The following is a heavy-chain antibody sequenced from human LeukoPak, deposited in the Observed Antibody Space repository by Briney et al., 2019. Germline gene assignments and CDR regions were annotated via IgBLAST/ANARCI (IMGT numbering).Heavy chain of an antibody. J-gene: IGHJ4*02. CDR3: AKGHRSSSSFFDS. CDR1: SGFP. D-gene: IGHD6-19*01. Sequence: GGSLRLSCAAFSGFPMGWVRQAPGRGLEWVSAINGRGDDTYYPDSVKGRFTISRDNSNNTLYLQMNSLRAEDTAVYYCAKGHRSSSSFFDSWGQGILVTVSS. CDR2: INGRGDDT. V-gene: IGHV3-23*01.